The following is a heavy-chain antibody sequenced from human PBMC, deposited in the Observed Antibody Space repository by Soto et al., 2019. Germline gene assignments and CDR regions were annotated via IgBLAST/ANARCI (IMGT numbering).Heavy chain of an antibody. CDR3: ARGEEAYCGGDCYYYFDY. V-gene: IGHV1-2*04. CDR1: GYTFTGYY. D-gene: IGHD2-21*01. Sequence: ASVKVSCKASGYTFTGYYMHWVRQAPGQGLEWMGWINPNSGGTNYAQKFQGWVTMTRDTSISTAYMELSRLRSDDTAVYYCARGEEAYCGGDCYYYFDYWGQGTLVTVSS. CDR2: INPNSGGT. J-gene: IGHJ4*02.